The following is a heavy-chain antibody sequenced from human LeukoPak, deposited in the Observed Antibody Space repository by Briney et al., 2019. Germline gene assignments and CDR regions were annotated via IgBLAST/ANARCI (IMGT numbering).Heavy chain of an antibody. CDR1: EGTFNDYA. V-gene: IGHV1-69*05. D-gene: IGHD2-2*01. CDR3: ARAYCSMTSCPFHYSDY. CDR2: IIPIFRTA. J-gene: IGHJ4*02. Sequence: VASVKVSCKASEGTFNDYAINWVRQARGEGLECMGGIIPIFRTANYAQKFQGRVTITKDDVTSTAYMELSSLRSEDTAVYYCARAYCSMTSCPFHYSDYWGQGTLVTVSS.